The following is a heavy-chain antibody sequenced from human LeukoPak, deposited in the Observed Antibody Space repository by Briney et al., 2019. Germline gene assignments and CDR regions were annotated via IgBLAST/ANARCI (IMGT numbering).Heavy chain of an antibody. CDR1: GYTFTIYG. Sequence: ASVTVSFKASGYTFTIYGISWVRQAPGQGVEWMGWISAYNGNTNYAQKLQGRVTMTTDTSTSTAYMELRSLRSDDTAVYYCARLRNALDYWGQGTLVTVSS. J-gene: IGHJ4*02. D-gene: IGHD3-16*01. CDR2: ISAYNGNT. CDR3: ARLRNALDY. V-gene: IGHV1-18*01.